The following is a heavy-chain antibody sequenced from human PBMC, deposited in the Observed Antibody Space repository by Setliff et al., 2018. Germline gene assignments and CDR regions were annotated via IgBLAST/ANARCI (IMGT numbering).Heavy chain of an antibody. CDR2: FHTGGST. CDR3: ARGKIRITMIVVPTGGAFDI. J-gene: IGHJ3*02. D-gene: IGHD3-22*01. V-gene: IGHV4-61*09. Sequence: KTSETLSLTCTVSGDSISSGSYYWTWIRQPAGKGLEWIGHFHTGGSTNYNRSLRSRVSISVDTSKNQFSLKLSSVTAADTAVYYCARGKIRITMIVVPTGGAFDIWGQGTMVTVSS. CDR1: GDSISSGSYY.